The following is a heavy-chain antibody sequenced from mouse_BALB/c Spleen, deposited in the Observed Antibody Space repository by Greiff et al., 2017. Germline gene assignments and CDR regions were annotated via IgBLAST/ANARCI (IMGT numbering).Heavy chain of an antibody. V-gene: IGHV7-3*02. CDR3: ARVPSNWEWYFDV. J-gene: IGHJ1*01. D-gene: IGHD4-1*01. CDR1: GFTFTDYY. Sequence: EVKLMESGGGLVQPGGSLRLSCATSGFTFTDYYMSWVRQPPGKALEWLGFIRNKANGYTTEYSASVKGRFTISRDNSQSILYLQMNTLRAEDSATYYCARVPSNWEWYFDVWGAGTTVTVSS. CDR2: IRNKANGYTT.